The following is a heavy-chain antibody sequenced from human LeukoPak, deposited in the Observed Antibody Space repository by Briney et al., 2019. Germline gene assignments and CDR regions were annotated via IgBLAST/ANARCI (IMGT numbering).Heavy chain of an antibody. CDR1: VFSFTDYH. CDR3: ATDLRYAFDY. Sequence: GGSLRLSCATSVFSFTDYHMNWVRQAPGKGLEWISNIRTTAEGAKYAYYAHSGKGRVTISRADGKNTLYLHMNSLRDDDTALYYCATDLRYAFDYWGQGILVTVSS. D-gene: IGHD3-9*01. J-gene: IGHJ4*02. CDR2: IRTTAEGAKYA. V-gene: IGHV3-48*02.